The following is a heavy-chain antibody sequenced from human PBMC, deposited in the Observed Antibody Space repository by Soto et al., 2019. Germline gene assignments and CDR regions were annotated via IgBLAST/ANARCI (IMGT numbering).Heavy chain of an antibody. J-gene: IGHJ6*02. D-gene: IGHD2-21*02. CDR2: ISYDGSNK. CDR3: AKDRIAYWGGDCYASHYGMDV. Sequence: QVQLVESGGGVVQPGRSLRLSCAASGFTFSSYGMHWVRQAPGKGLEWVAVISYDGSNKYYADSVKGRFTISRDNSNNTLYLQINSRRAEDTAGYYCAKDRIAYWGGDCYASHYGMDVWGQGTTVTVSS. CDR1: GFTFSSYG. V-gene: IGHV3-30*18.